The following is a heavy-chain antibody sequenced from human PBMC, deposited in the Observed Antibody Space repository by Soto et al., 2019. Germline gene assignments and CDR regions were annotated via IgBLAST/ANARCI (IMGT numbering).Heavy chain of an antibody. CDR3: ASGNYGPGPECAFDI. CDR2: ISAYNGNT. J-gene: IGHJ3*02. CDR1: GYTLTSYC. Sequence: ASVNVSCKHSGYTLTSYCIRWGRDAPGQGLECMGWISAYNGNTNYAQKLQGRVTMTKDTSTSTAYMELRSLKSDDTALYYCASGNYGPGPECAFDIWGQGTMVTVSS. V-gene: IGHV1-18*01. D-gene: IGHD3-10*01.